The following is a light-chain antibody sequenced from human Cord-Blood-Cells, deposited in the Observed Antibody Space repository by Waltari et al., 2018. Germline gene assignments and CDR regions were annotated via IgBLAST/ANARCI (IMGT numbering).Light chain of an antibody. V-gene: IGLV8-61*01. CDR1: SGSVSTSYY. Sequence: QTVVTQEPSFSVSPGGTVTRTCGLSSGSVSTSYYPNWYQQTPGQAPRTLIYSTNTRSSGVPDRFSGSILGNKAALTITGAQADDESDYYCVLYMGSGIWVFGGGTKLTVL. CDR3: VLYMGSGIWV. J-gene: IGLJ3*02. CDR2: STN.